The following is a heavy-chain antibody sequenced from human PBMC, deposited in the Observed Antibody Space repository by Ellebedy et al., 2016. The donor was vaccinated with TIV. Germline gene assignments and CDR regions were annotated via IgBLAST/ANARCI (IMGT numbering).Heavy chain of an antibody. J-gene: IGHJ4*02. D-gene: IGHD2-2*01. CDR3: AKAGCSSTACYCNC. CDR2: INDGGETT. V-gene: IGHV3-23*01. Sequence: GGSLRLSXAASGFAFSTYAMNWVRQAPGKGLEWVSVINDGGETTYYADSVKGRFTISRDNSKNTLYLQMNSLRAEDTAIYYCAKAGCSSTACYCNCWGQGTLVTVSS. CDR1: GFAFSTYA.